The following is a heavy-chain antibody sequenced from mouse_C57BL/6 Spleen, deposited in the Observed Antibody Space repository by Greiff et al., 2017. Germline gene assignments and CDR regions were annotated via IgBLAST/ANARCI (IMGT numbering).Heavy chain of an antibody. CDR2: ILTGSGST. J-gene: IGHJ4*01. D-gene: IGHD1-1*01. CDR3: ARRGYGRGYAMDY. Sequence: QVQLQQSGAELMKPGASVKLSFKATGYTFTGYWIEWVKQRPGHGLELIGEILTGSGSTNYNEKFKGKAKFTSDTSSNTAYMQLSSLTTEDSAIYYCARRGYGRGYAMDYWGQGTSLTVSS. V-gene: IGHV1-9*01. CDR1: GYTFTGYW.